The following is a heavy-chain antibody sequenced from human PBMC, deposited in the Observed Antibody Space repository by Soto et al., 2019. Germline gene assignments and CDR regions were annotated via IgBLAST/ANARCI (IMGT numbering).Heavy chain of an antibody. D-gene: IGHD3-3*01. CDR1: GGSISSSIYY. Sequence: SETLSLTCTVSGGSISSSIYYWGWIRHPPGKGLEWIGSIYYSGSTYYNPSLKSRVTISVDTSKNQFSLKLSSVTAADTAVYYCARRDRKDFWSGYPYYYGMDVWGHGPTITF. CDR3: ARRDRKDFWSGYPYYYGMDV. V-gene: IGHV4-39*01. J-gene: IGHJ6*02. CDR2: IYYSGST.